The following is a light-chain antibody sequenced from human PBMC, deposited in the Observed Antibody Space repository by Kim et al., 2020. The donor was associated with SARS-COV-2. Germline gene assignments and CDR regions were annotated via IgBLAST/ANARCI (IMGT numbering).Light chain of an antibody. V-gene: IGKV3-20*01. J-gene: IGKJ1*01. CDR1: QSVSSSY. CDR3: QQYGSSAST. Sequence: EIVLTQSPGTLSLSPGERATLSCRASQSVSSSYLAWYQQKPGQAPRLLIYAASTWATGIPDRFSGSESGTDFTLSISRLEPEDFAVYYCQQYGSSASTFGQGTKVDIK. CDR2: AAS.